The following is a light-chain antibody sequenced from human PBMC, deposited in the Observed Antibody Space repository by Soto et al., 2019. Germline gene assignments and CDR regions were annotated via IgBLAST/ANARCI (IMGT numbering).Light chain of an antibody. CDR3: QQRSNWIT. Sequence: EIVMTQSPATLSVSPGERATLSCRASQSVSSNLAWYQQKPGQAPRLLIYGASTRATGIPARFIGSGSGTDFTLTITSLQPEDFAVYYCQQRSNWITFGQGRRLEIK. V-gene: IGKV3-15*01. CDR1: QSVSSN. CDR2: GAS. J-gene: IGKJ5*01.